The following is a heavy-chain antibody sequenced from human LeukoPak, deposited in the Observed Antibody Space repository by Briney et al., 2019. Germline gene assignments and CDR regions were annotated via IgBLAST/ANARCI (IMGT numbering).Heavy chain of an antibody. J-gene: IGHJ3*02. CDR3: ARYGSSGFYDAFDI. D-gene: IGHD2-15*01. Sequence: GGSLRLSCAASGFTFSSYAMSWVRQAPGKGLEWVSAISGSGGSKYYADSVKGRFTIYRDNSKNPLYLQMNSRGAEDMAVYYCARYGSSGFYDAFDIWGKGTMVTVSS. CDR2: ISGSGGSK. V-gene: IGHV3-23*01. CDR1: GFTFSSYA.